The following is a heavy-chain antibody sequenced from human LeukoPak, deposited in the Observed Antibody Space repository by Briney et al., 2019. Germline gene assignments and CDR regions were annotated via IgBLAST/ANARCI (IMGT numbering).Heavy chain of an antibody. Sequence: GGSLRLSCAASGFTFSSYAMNWVRQAPGKGLEWVSSIGPGVGSTYYADFVKGRFTISRDNSKNTVFLQMNSLRAEDTALYYCAKSVQVGWGSIWNNWGQGILVTVSS. J-gene: IGHJ4*02. V-gene: IGHV3-23*01. CDR1: GFTFSSYA. CDR2: IGPGVGST. D-gene: IGHD1/OR15-1a*01. CDR3: AKSVQVGWGSIWNN.